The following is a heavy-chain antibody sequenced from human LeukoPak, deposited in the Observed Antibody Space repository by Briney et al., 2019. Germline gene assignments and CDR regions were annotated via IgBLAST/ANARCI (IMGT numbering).Heavy chain of an antibody. CDR3: AREERSNWNLDY. CDR1: GGSISSSSYY. CDR2: IYYSGST. J-gene: IGHJ4*02. Sequence: SETLSLTCTVSGGSISSSSYYWGWIRQPPGKGLEWIGSIYYSGSTYYNPSLKSRVTISVDTSKNQFSLKLSSATAADTAVYYCAREERSNWNLDYWGQGTLVTVSS. D-gene: IGHD1-1*01. V-gene: IGHV4-39*07.